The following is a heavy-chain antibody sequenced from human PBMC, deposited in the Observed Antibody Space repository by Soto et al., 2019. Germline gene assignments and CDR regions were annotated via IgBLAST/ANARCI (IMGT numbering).Heavy chain of an antibody. CDR3: ARDHPHSYGVYYFDY. J-gene: IGHJ4*02. Sequence: SETLSLTCAVSGGSITNYYWNWIRQSPGKGLEWIGYIYSSGSTHYNPSLQNRVTISIDTSKNQVSLKVNSVTAADTAVYYCARDHPHSYGVYYFDYWGQGTPVTVSS. CDR2: IYSSGST. CDR1: GGSITNYY. V-gene: IGHV4-59*01. D-gene: IGHD5-18*01.